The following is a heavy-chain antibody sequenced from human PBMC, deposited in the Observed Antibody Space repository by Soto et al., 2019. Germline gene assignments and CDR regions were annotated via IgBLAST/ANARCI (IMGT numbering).Heavy chain of an antibody. CDR2: IRSKANSYAT. D-gene: IGHD6-13*01. CDR1: GFTFSGSA. J-gene: IGHJ4*02. V-gene: IGHV3-73*01. Sequence: EVQLVESGGGLVQPGGSLKLSCAASGFTFSGSAMHWVRQASGKGLEWVGRIRSKANSYATAYAASVKGRFTISRDDSKNTAYLQMNSLKTEDTAVYYCTRLWGIAAPDSRGQGTLVTVSS. CDR3: TRLWGIAAPDS.